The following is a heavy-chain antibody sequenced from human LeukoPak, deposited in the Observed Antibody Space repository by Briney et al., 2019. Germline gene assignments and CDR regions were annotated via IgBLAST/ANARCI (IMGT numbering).Heavy chain of an antibody. CDR1: GYSFTTYW. Sequence: GESLKVSCQGSGYSFTTYWIGWVRQMPGKGLEWMGIIFLGDSDTRYSPSFQGQVTISADKSINTAYLQWSSLKASDTAMYYCARAGGWDPFDYWGQGTLVTVSS. CDR2: IFLGDSDT. V-gene: IGHV5-51*01. J-gene: IGHJ4*02. D-gene: IGHD6-19*01. CDR3: ARAGGWDPFDY.